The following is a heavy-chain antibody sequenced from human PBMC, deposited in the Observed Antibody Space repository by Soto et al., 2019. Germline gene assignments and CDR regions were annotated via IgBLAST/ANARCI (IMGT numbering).Heavy chain of an antibody. V-gene: IGHV1-18*01. CDR2: ISAYNGNT. Sequence: QVQLVQSGAEVKKPGASVKVSCKASGYTFTSYGISWVRQAPGQGLEWMGWISAYNGNTNHAQKLQGRVTMTTDTSTSTAYMELRSLRSDDTAVYYCARERGAGAYYDFWSGYPDYYYYMDVWGKGTTVTVSS. CDR1: GYTFTSYG. D-gene: IGHD3-3*01. CDR3: ARERGAGAYYDFWSGYPDYYYYMDV. J-gene: IGHJ6*03.